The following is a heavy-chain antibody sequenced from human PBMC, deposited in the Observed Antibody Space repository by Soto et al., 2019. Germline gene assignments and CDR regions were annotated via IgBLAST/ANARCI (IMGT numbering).Heavy chain of an antibody. D-gene: IGHD6-19*01. V-gene: IGHV1-18*01. CDR1: GDTVTKYG. Sequence: QVQLVQSGGEVKKPGASVKVSCKASGDTVTKYGISWVRQAPGQGLEWLGWISFHNGHTNYALKFQDRITFTTDTSTSTASMELRSLTSDDTAVYYCASATSIAVAGKETWGQGTLVTVSS. CDR3: ASATSIAVAGKET. J-gene: IGHJ4*02. CDR2: ISFHNGHT.